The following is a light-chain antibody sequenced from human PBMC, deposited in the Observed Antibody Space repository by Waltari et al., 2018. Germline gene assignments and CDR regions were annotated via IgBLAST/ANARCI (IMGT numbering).Light chain of an antibody. CDR2: TTN. CDR1: AGAVTSGYY. Sequence: QTVVTQEPSLTVSPGGTVTRTCASSAGAVTSGYYPNWFQQKPGQAPRALIYTTNNKHSWTPARFSGSLLGDKAALTLSGVQPEDEAEYYCLVYYGGAWVFGGGTKLTVL. J-gene: IGLJ3*02. V-gene: IGLV7-43*01. CDR3: LVYYGGAWV.